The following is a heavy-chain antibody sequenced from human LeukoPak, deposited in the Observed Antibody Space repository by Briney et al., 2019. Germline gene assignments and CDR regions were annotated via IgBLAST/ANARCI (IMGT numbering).Heavy chain of an antibody. V-gene: IGHV4-59*12. D-gene: IGHD6-19*01. CDR2: IYYSGST. Sequence: PSETLSLTCTVSGGSISSYYWSWIRQPPGKGLEWIGSIYYSGSTYYNPSLKSRVTISVDTSKNQFSLKLSSVTAADTAVYYCARGYSSGWDDYWGQGTLVTVSS. CDR1: GGSISSYY. CDR3: ARGYSSGWDDY. J-gene: IGHJ4*02.